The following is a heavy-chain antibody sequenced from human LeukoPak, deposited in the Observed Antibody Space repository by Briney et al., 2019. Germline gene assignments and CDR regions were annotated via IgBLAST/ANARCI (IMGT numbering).Heavy chain of an antibody. CDR1: GGTFSNFA. V-gene: IGHV1-69*05. Sequence: SVKVSCKASGGTFSNFAFNWVRQAPGQGLEWMGRIIPIDDSAHYAQRFQGRITITTDESSTTAYMTLSSLTSDDTAVYYCASQDASIYSESSGSPTYSDWGQGTLVTVSS. D-gene: IGHD3-22*01. J-gene: IGHJ4*02. CDR2: IIPIDDSA. CDR3: ASQDASIYSESSGSPTYSD.